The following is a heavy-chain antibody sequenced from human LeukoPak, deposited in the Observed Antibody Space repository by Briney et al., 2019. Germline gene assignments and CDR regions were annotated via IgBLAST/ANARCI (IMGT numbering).Heavy chain of an antibody. CDR1: GGSISSYY. Sequence: EPSETLSLTCTVSGGSISSYYWSWIRQPPRKGLEWIGYIYYCGSTNYNPSLKSRVTISVDTSKNQFSLKLSSVTAADTAVYYCARLRAIVVVPAAPDYFDYWGQGTLVTVSS. D-gene: IGHD2-2*01. CDR3: ARLRAIVVVPAAPDYFDY. V-gene: IGHV4-59*08. J-gene: IGHJ4*02. CDR2: IYYCGST.